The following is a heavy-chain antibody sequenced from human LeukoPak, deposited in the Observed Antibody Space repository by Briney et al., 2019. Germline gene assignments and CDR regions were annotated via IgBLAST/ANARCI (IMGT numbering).Heavy chain of an antibody. V-gene: IGHV3-53*01. CDR1: GFTVSSNY. D-gene: IGHD3-10*01. Sequence: GGSLRLSCAASGFTVSSNYMSWVRQAPGEGLEWVSVIYSGGSTYYADSVKGRFTISRDNSKNTLYLQMNSLRAEDTAVYYCARELYGQFDYWGQGTLVTVSS. CDR3: ARELYGQFDY. CDR2: IYSGGST. J-gene: IGHJ4*02.